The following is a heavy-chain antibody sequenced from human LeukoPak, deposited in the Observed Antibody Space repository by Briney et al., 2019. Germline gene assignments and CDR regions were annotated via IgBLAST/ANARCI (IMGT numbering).Heavy chain of an antibody. V-gene: IGHV4-59*08. D-gene: IGHD4-17*01. Sequence: SETLSLTCTVSGGSISSYYWSWIRQPPGKGLDWIGYIYYSGSTNYNPSLKSRVTISVDTSKNQFSLKLSSVTAADTAVYYCARHLTVTTTDFDYWGQGTLVTVSS. CDR2: IYYSGST. J-gene: IGHJ4*02. CDR3: ARHLTVTTTDFDY. CDR1: GGSISSYY.